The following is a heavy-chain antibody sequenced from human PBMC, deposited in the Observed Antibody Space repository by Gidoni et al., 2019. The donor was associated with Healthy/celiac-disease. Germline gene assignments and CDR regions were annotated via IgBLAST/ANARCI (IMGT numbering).Heavy chain of an antibody. CDR1: GGSFSGYY. Sequence: QVQLQQWGAGLLKPSETLSLTCAVYGGSFSGYYWSWIRQPPGKGLEWIGKINHSGSTNYNPSLKSRVTISVDTSKNQFSLKLSSVTAADTAVYYCARGEAGAYYGSGSYKNAGWFDPWGQGTLVTVSS. CDR2: INHSGST. J-gene: IGHJ5*02. D-gene: IGHD3-10*01. V-gene: IGHV4-34*01. CDR3: ARGEAGAYYGSGSYKNAGWFDP.